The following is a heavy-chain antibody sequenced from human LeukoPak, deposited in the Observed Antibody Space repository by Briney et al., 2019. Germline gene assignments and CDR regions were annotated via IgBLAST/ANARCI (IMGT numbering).Heavy chain of an antibody. CDR1: GFTFSSYA. V-gene: IGHV3-23*01. CDR2: ISGSGGDT. D-gene: IGHD3-16*01. J-gene: IGHJ3*02. CDR3: AKDRDDYVWGSYLGAFDI. Sequence: GGSLRLSCAVSGFTFSSYAMSWVRQAPGKGLEWVSSISGSGGDTNYADSVKGRFTISRDNSKNTLYLQMNSLRAEDTAVFYCAKDRDDYVWGSYLGAFDIWGQGTMVTVSS.